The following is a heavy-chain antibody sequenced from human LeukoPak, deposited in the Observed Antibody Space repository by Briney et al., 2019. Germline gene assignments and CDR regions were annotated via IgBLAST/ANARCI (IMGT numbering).Heavy chain of an antibody. V-gene: IGHV3-30-3*01. J-gene: IGHJ4*02. CDR3: ARGQWPVGYFDY. D-gene: IGHD6-19*01. CDR1: GFTFSSYA. Sequence: GGSLRLSCAASGFTFSSYAMHWVRQAPGKGLEWVAVISYDGSNKYYADSVKGRFTISRDNSKNTLYLQMNSLRAEDTAVYYCARGQWPVGYFDYWGQGTLVTVSS. CDR2: ISYDGSNK.